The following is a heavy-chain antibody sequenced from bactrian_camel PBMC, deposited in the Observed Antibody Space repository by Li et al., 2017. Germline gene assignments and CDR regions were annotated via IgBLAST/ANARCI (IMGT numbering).Heavy chain of an antibody. D-gene: IGHD6*01. J-gene: IGHJ6*01. CDR3: AADIWCTVVRYTPSTDVGV. CDR2: IDGGGGT. Sequence: VQLVESGGDSVQAGGSLRLSCTASGLTFGSHCMGWFRQAPGKKREGVATIDGGGGTSYADSVKGRFTISADYAKNTVYLQMNELRPEDTAEYYCAADIWCTVVRYTPSTDVGVWGPGTQVTVS. V-gene: IGHV3S53*01. CDR1: GLTFGSHC.